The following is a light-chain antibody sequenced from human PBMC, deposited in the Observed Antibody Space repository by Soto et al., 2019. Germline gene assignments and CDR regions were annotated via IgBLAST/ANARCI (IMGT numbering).Light chain of an antibody. Sequence: QSALTQPPSVSGSPGQSVTISCTGTSSDVGSYNRVSWYQQPPGTAPKLMIYEVSNRPSGVPDRFSGSKSGNTASLTISGLQAEDEADYYCSLYTRSITSWGFGGGTKRTVL. CDR3: SLYTRSITSWG. J-gene: IGLJ3*02. CDR1: SSDVGSYNR. V-gene: IGLV2-18*01. CDR2: EVS.